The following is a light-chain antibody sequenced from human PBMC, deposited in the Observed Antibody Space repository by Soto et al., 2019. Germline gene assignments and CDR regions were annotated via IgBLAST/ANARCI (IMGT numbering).Light chain of an antibody. V-gene: IGLV1-44*01. CDR3: AAWDVSLNGHV. CDR2: TTN. Sequence: QSVLTQPHSASGTPGQRVTISCSGSSSNIGTSSVHWVQQLPGTAPKLLISTTNQRPSGVPERFSGSKSGTSASLAISGLQSEDEADYYCAAWDVSLNGHVFGTGTKVTVL. CDR1: SSNIGTSS. J-gene: IGLJ1*01.